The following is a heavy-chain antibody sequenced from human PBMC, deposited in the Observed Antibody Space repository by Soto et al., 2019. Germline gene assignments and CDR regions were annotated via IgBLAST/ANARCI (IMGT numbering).Heavy chain of an antibody. D-gene: IGHD5-18*01. CDR1: GFTFSDYT. Sequence: EVQLVESGGGLVQPGGSLRLSCAASGFTFSDYTMNWVRQAPGKGLEWVSYISDNSGTIHYADSVKGRFTISRDNAKNSLYLQMNSLRDEDTAVYYCARDNLRGTALVSPCYWGQGTLVTVSS. J-gene: IGHJ4*02. V-gene: IGHV3-48*02. CDR3: ARDNLRGTALVSPCY. CDR2: ISDNSGTI.